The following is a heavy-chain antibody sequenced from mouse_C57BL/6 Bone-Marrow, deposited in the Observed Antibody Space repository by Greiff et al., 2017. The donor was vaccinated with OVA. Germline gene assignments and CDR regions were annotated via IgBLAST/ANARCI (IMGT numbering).Heavy chain of an antibody. CDR3: AAGGGTWFAY. CDR2: IYPRSGNT. J-gene: IGHJ3*01. V-gene: IGHV1-81*01. CDR1: GYTFTSYG. Sequence: QVHVKQSGAELARPGASVKLSCKASGYTFTSYGISWVKQRTGQGLEWIGEIYPRSGNTYYNEKFKGKATLTADKSSSTAYMELRSLTSEDSAVYFWAAGGGTWFAYGGQGTLVTVSA.